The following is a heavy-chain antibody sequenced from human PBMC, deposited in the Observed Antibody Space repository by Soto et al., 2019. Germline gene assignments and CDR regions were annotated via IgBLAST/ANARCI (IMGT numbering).Heavy chain of an antibody. J-gene: IGHJ6*02. CDR2: VSVSGGTT. CDR3: ASRVGAAAGQYDYYYYYGMDV. Sequence: GRTRRLSCAASGFMFTQYAMSWVRQAPGKGLEWVSTVSVSGGTTYYADSVKGRFTISRDNSKNTLYLQMNSLRAEDTAVYYCASRVGAAAGQYDYYYYYGMDVWGQGTTVTVSS. V-gene: IGHV3-23*01. D-gene: IGHD6-13*01. CDR1: GFMFTQYA.